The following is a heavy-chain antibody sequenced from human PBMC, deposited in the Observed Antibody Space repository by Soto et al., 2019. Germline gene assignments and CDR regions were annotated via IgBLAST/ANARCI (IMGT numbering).Heavy chain of an antibody. CDR2: IYYSGST. V-gene: IGHV4-39*01. CDR3: ARHGLMVRRCFDP. CDR1: GGSISSSSYY. J-gene: IGHJ5*02. Sequence: QLQLQESGPGLVKPSETLSLTCTVSGGSISSSSYYWGWIRQPPGKGLEWIGSIYYSGSTYYNPSLKSRVTISVDTSKNQFSLKLSSVTAADTAVYYCARHGLMVRRCFDPWGQGTLVTVSS. D-gene: IGHD3-10*01.